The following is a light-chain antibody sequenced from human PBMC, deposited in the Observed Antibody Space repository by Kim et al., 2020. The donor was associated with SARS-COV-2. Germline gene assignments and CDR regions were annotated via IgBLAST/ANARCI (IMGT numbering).Light chain of an antibody. Sequence: QSALTQPRSVSGSPGQSVTISCTGTSSDVGGFDYVSWYQQHPGKAPKLIISDVSERPSGVPDRFSGSKSGNTAYLTVSGLQAEDEADYYCCAYAGTNIIHLFGGGTQLTVL. CDR1: SSDVGGFDY. V-gene: IGLV2-11*01. J-gene: IGLJ2*01. CDR2: DVS. CDR3: CAYAGTNIIHL.